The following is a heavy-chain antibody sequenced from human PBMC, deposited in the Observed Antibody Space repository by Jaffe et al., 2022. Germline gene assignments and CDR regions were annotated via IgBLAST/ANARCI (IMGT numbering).Heavy chain of an antibody. Sequence: EVQLLESGGGLVQPGGSLRLSCAASGFTFSSYAMSWVRQAPGKGLEWVSAIRSSGDSTYYADAVKGRFTLSRDNSKNTLYLQMNSLRAEDTAVYYCAKDLRATSFYWGQGTLVTVSS. V-gene: IGHV3-23*01. CDR1: GFTFSSYA. D-gene: IGHD5-12*01. CDR3: AKDLRATSFY. J-gene: IGHJ4*02. CDR2: IRSSGDST.